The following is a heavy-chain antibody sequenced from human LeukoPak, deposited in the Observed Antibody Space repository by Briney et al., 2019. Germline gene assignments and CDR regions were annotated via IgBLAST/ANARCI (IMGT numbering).Heavy chain of an antibody. D-gene: IGHD3-16*01. CDR2: IYYSGST. J-gene: IGHJ3*02. CDR3: ARDVAVNTFFPMGAFDI. Sequence: PSQTLSLTCTVSGGSISSGGYYWRWIRQHPGKGLEWIGYIYYSGSTYYNPSLKSRVTISVDTSKNQFSLKLSSVTAAATGLYYWARDVAVNTFFPMGAFDIWGQGTMVTVSS. V-gene: IGHV4-31*03. CDR1: GGSISSGGYY.